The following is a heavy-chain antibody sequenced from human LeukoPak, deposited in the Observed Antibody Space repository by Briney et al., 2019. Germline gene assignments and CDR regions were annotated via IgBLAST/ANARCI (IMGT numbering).Heavy chain of an antibody. CDR2: IYPGDSDT. CDR3: ARLSGDGYNYADY. J-gene: IGHJ4*02. Sequence: GESLKISCKGSGYSFTSYWIAWVRPMPGKGLGWMGIIYPGDSDTRYSPSFQGQVTISADRSISTAYLQWSSLKASDTAMYFCARLSGDGYNYADYWGRGTLVTVSS. D-gene: IGHD5-24*01. CDR1: GYSFTSYW. V-gene: IGHV5-51*01.